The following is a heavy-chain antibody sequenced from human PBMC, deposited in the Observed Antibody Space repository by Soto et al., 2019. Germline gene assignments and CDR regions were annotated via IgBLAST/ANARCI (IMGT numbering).Heavy chain of an antibody. J-gene: IGHJ4*02. D-gene: IGHD5-18*01. CDR2: IYSAGST. CDR1: GLTVSSSY. V-gene: IGHV3-53*01. CDR3: AREIRGYSYGRDYSSSPC. Sequence: PGGSLRLSCAASGLTVSSSYMSWVRQAPGKGLQWVSVIYSAGSTYYANSVKGRFTISRDISTNMVYLQMSSLTDEDTAVYYCAREIRGYSYGRDYSSSPCWGQGTLVTVSS.